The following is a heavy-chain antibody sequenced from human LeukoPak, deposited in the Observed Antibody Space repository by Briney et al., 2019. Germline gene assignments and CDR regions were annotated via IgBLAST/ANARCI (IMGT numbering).Heavy chain of an antibody. J-gene: IGHJ4*02. CDR3: ARFRTWGDKAFDY. V-gene: IGHV3-48*01. CDR1: GSTFNAFG. D-gene: IGHD2-21*02. CDR2: IGTTSGAI. Sequence: GGSLRLSCAASGSTFNAFGMNRVRQAPGKGLEWVSYIGTTSGAIYYADSVKGRFTISRDSAKNSLYLQMNSLRAEDTAVYYCARFRTWGDKAFDYWGQGTLVTVSS.